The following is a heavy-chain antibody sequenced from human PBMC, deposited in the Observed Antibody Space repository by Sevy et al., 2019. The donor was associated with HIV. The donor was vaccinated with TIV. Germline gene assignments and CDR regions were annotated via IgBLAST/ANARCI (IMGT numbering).Heavy chain of an antibody. D-gene: IGHD2-2*01. Sequence: SETLSLTCAVYGGSFSGYYWSWIRQPPGKGLEWIGEINHSGSTNYNPSLKSRVTISVDTSKNQFSLKLSSVTAADMAVYYCARAPVYLRGYYYYGMDVWGQGTTVTVSS. J-gene: IGHJ6*02. V-gene: IGHV4-34*01. CDR2: INHSGST. CDR3: ARAPVYLRGYYYYGMDV. CDR1: GGSFSGYY.